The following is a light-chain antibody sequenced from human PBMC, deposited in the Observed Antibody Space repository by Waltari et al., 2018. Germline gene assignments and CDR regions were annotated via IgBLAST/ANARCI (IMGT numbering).Light chain of an antibody. Sequence: SYVVTQSPSVSVAPGETARITCGGDNIGSKSVHWYQQRPGQAPVLVISYDSDRPSGIPERFAGDNSGNTATLTISWVEAEDEADYYCLVWHSTSDHHGVFGGGTKLTVL. CDR3: LVWHSTSDHHGV. J-gene: IGLJ2*01. CDR1: NIGSKS. CDR2: YDS. V-gene: IGLV3-21*04.